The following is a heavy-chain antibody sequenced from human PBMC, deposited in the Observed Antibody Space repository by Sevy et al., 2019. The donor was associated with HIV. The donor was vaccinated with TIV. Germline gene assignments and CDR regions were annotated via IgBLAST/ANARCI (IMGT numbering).Heavy chain of an antibody. V-gene: IGHV3-7*01. D-gene: IGHD6-13*01. J-gene: IGHJ6*02. CDR3: ARDTGGIGMDV. CDR1: GFTFSSHW. CDR2: IKQDGSDK. Sequence: GGSLRLSCAASGFTFSSHWMSWVRQAPGKGLEWVVNIKQDGSDKYYVDSVKGRFTISRDNAKNSLSLQMNSLRAEDTAVYYCARDTGGIGMDVWGQGTMVTVSS.